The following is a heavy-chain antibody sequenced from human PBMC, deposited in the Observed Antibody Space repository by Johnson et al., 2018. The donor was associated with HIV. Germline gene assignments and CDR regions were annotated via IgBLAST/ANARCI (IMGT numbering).Heavy chain of an antibody. CDR2: ISYDGSNK. Sequence: QVQLVEAGGGVVQPGRSMRLSCAASGFTFSSYAMHWVRQAPGKGLEWVAVISYDGSNKYNADSVKGRFNISRDNTKNTLYLQMNSLRAEDTAIFYCARDRAGAFDIWGQGTMVTVSS. CDR3: ARDRAGAFDI. CDR1: GFTFSSYA. J-gene: IGHJ3*02. V-gene: IGHV3-30-3*01. D-gene: IGHD6-19*01.